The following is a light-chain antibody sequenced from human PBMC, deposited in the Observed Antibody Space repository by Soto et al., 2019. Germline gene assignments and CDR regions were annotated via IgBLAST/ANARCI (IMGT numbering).Light chain of an antibody. CDR3: RLFANLILT. CDR1: QDISNY. CDR2: DAS. Sequence: IQVTQSPSSLSASVGDRVTITCQASQDISNYLNWYQQKPGKAPKLLIYDASILETGVPSRFRVSGFVTDFTFTISILQPVVIATYYCRLFANLILTIVGGTKVEIK. V-gene: IGKV1-33*01. J-gene: IGKJ4*01.